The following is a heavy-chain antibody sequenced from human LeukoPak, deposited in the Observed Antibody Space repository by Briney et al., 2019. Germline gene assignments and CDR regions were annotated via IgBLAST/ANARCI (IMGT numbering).Heavy chain of an antibody. CDR1: GYSISSGYY. J-gene: IGHJ5*02. D-gene: IGHD2-15*01. V-gene: IGHV4-38-2*02. Sequence: SETLSLTCTVSGYSISSGYYWGWIRQPPGKGLEWIGSIYHSGSTYYNLSLKSRVTISVDTSKNQFSLKLSSVTAADTAVYYCARGAIVVVPPHHTKNNWFDPWGQGTLVTVSS. CDR3: ARGAIVVVPPHHTKNNWFDP. CDR2: IYHSGST.